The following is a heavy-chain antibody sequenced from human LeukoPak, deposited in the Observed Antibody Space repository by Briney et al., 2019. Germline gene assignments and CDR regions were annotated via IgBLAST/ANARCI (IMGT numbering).Heavy chain of an antibody. CDR2: TNTDGSIT. Sequence: GESLRLSCAASGFSFSTYWMHWVRQVPGTGLVWVSRTNTDGSITDYADSVKGRFTISRDNAKDTLYLQMNSLRPEDTAVYYCGRDLGGRGGAWGQGTLVTVSS. V-gene: IGHV3-74*01. CDR1: GFSFSTYW. D-gene: IGHD1-26*01. J-gene: IGHJ5*02. CDR3: GRDLGGRGGA.